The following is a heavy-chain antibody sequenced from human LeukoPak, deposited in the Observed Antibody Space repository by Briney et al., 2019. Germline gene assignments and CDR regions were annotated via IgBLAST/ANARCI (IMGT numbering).Heavy chain of an antibody. V-gene: IGHV3-53*01. CDR2: IYSGGST. Sequence: PGGSLRLSCAASGFTVSSNYVSWVRQAPGKGLEWVSVIYSGGSTYYADFVKGRFTISRDNSKNTLYLQMNSLRAEDTAVYYCARDLRGSSSYHYYYYMDVWGKGTTVTVSS. CDR3: ARDLRGSSSYHYYYYMDV. J-gene: IGHJ6*03. CDR1: GFTVSSNY. D-gene: IGHD6-6*01.